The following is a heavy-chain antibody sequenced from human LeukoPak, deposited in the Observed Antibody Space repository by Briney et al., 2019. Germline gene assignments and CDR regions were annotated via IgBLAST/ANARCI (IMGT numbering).Heavy chain of an antibody. CDR1: GGTFSSYA. CDR2: ISAYNGNT. Sequence: ASVTVSCKASGGTFSSYAISWVRQAPGQGLEWMGWISAYNGNTNYAQKLQGRVTMTTDTSTSTAYMELRSLRSDDTAVYYCARADIVVVPAATDPWGQGTLVTVSS. J-gene: IGHJ5*02. V-gene: IGHV1-18*01. D-gene: IGHD2-2*01. CDR3: ARADIVVVPAATDP.